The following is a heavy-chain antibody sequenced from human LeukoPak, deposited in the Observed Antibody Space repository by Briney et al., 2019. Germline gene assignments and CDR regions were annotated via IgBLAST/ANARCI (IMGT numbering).Heavy chain of an antibody. CDR2: ISWNSGSI. CDR1: GFTFSSYS. Sequence: PGGSLRLSCAASGFTFSSYSMNWVRQAPGKGLEWVSGISWNSGSIGYADSVKGRFTISRDNAKNSLYLQMNSLRAEDTALYYCAKDSRSGYYFDYWGQGTLVTVSS. V-gene: IGHV3-9*01. CDR3: AKDSRSGYYFDY. D-gene: IGHD3-3*01. J-gene: IGHJ4*02.